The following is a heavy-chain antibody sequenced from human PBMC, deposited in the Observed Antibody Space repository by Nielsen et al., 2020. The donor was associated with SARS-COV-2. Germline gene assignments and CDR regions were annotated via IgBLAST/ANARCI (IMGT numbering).Heavy chain of an antibody. D-gene: IGHD6-13*01. J-gene: IGHJ6*02. V-gene: IGHV3-23*01. CDR2: ISGSGGST. CDR1: GFTFSSYA. Sequence: GESLKISCAASGFTFSSYAMSWVRQAPGKGLEWVSAISGSGGSTYYADSVKGRFTISRDNSKNTLYLQMNSLRAEDTAVYYCAKNWPIAAAGRAYYYYYGMDVWGQGTTVTVSS. CDR3: AKNWPIAAAGRAYYYYYGMDV.